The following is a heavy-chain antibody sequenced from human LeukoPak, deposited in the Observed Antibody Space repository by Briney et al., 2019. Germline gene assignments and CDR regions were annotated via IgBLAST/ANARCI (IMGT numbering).Heavy chain of an antibody. D-gene: IGHD3-3*01. V-gene: IGHV3-23*01. Sequence: HPGGSLRLSCAASGFTFSSYAMSWVRQAPGKGLEWVSAISGSGGSTYYADSVKGRFTISRDNAKNSLYLQMNSLRAEDTAVYYCARVAFWSGSYMDVWGKGTTVTVSS. CDR3: ARVAFWSGSYMDV. CDR1: GFTFSSYA. CDR2: ISGSGGST. J-gene: IGHJ6*03.